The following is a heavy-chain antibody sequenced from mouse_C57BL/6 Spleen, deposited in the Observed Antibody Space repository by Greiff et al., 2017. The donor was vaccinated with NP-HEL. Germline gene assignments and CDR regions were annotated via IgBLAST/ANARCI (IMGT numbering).Heavy chain of an antibody. J-gene: IGHJ2*01. CDR2: IYPGGGYT. V-gene: IGHV1-63*01. CDR3: ARSEDYSNSFDY. CDR1: GYTFTNYW. Sequence: ESGAELVRPGTSVKMSCKASGYTFTNYWIGWAKQRPGHGLEWIGDIYPGGGYTNYNEKFKGKATLTADKSSSTAYMQFSSLTSEDSAIYYCARSEDYSNSFDYWGQGTTLTVSS. D-gene: IGHD2-5*01.